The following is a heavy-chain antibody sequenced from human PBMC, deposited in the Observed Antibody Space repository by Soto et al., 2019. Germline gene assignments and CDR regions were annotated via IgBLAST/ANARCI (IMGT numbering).Heavy chain of an antibody. D-gene: IGHD3-10*01. CDR2: IYYSGST. V-gene: IGHV4-31*03. CDR1: GGSISSGGYY. CDR3: TYGSGSYSDYYYGMDV. J-gene: IGHJ6*02. Sequence: QVQLQESGPGLVKPSQTLSLTCTVSGGSISSGGYYWSWIRHHPGKGLEWIGYIYYSGSTYYNPSLKSRVTISVDTSKNQFSLKLSSVTAADTAVYYCTYGSGSYSDYYYGMDVWGQGTTVTVSS.